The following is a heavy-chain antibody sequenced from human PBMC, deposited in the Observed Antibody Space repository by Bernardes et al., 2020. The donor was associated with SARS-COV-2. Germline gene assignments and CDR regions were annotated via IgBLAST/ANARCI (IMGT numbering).Heavy chain of an antibody. CDR3: ARGRIVVVPAARGANTSAVFDY. V-gene: IGHV4-34*01. CDR2: INHSGST. J-gene: IGHJ4*02. D-gene: IGHD2-2*01. CDR1: GGSFRGYY. Sequence: SSTLSLTCAVYGGSFRGYYWSWIRQPPGKGLEWIGEINHSGSTNYNPSLKSRVTISVDTSKNQFSLKLSSVTAADTAVYYCARGRIVVVPAARGANTSAVFDYWGQGTLVTGSS.